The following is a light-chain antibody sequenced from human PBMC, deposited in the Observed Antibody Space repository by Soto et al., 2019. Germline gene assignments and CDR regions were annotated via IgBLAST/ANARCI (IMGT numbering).Light chain of an antibody. CDR1: QSFNSIY. CDR2: GAS. J-gene: IGKJ1*01. CDR3: QQYNNWPRT. V-gene: IGKV3-15*01. Sequence: EIVLTQSPVTLSLSPGERATLSCRASQSFNSIYLAWYQQKPGQAPRLLIYGASTRATGIPARFSGSGSGTEFTLTISSLQSEDFAVYYCQQYNNWPRTFGQGTKVDIK.